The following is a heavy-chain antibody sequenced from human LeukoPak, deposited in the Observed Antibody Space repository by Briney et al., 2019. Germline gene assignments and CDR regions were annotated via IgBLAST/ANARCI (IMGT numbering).Heavy chain of an antibody. Sequence: GGSLRLSCAVSGFTFSSYRMSWVRQAPGKGLEWVSVIYSGGSTYYADSVKGRFTISRDNSKNTLYLQMNSLRAEDTAVYYCAKWSIPSRRDYWGQGTLVTVSS. CDR2: IYSGGST. CDR1: GFTFSSYR. V-gene: IGHV3-53*01. D-gene: IGHD1-26*01. J-gene: IGHJ4*02. CDR3: AKWSIPSRRDY.